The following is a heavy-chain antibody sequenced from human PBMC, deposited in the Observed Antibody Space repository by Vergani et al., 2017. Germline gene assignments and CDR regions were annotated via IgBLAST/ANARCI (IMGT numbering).Heavy chain of an antibody. D-gene: IGHD3-10*01. Sequence: ELQRVESGGGLVQPGGSLRLSCAASGSIVSGNYMTWVRQAPGKGLEWVSHIYSGDETYYADSVKGRVTISRDTSKNTLHLQINNPKVEDTAVYYCARGNYDGSGTYVDPWGQGTLVTVSS. J-gene: IGHJ5*02. CDR2: IYSGDET. CDR3: ARGNYDGSGTYVDP. V-gene: IGHV3-66*02. CDR1: GSIVSGNY.